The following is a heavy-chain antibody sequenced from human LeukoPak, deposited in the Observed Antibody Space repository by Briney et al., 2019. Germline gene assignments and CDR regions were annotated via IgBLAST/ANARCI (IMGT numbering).Heavy chain of an antibody. CDR2: IIPILGIA. Sequence: SVKVSCKASGGTFSSYAISWVRQAPGQGLEWMGRIIPILGIANYAQKLQGRVTMTRDTSISTAYMELSSLRSEDTAMYYCARKNYCSGGSCYSRGWFDPWGQGTLVIVSS. CDR1: GGTFSSYA. V-gene: IGHV1-69*04. J-gene: IGHJ5*02. D-gene: IGHD2-15*01. CDR3: ARKNYCSGGSCYSRGWFDP.